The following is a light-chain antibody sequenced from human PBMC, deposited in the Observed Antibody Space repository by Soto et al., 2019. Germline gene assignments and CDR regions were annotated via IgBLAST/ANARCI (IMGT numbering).Light chain of an antibody. CDR2: DAS. V-gene: IGKV3D-20*02. J-gene: IGKJ4*01. CDR1: QTMRSSH. Sequence: EIVLTQSPGTLSLSPGERATLSCRASQTMRSSHLAWYQQKPGQAPRLLIYDASSRATGIPARFNGSGSATDFTLTISSLQSEDFAVYYCQQYNNWPLTFGGGTKV. CDR3: QQYNNWPLT.